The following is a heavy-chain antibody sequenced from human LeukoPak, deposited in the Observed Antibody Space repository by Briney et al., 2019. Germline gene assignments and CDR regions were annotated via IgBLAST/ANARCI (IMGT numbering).Heavy chain of an antibody. D-gene: IGHD5-24*01. CDR2: IIPIFGTA. Sequence: SVKVSCKASGGTFSSYAISWVRQAPGQRLEWMGGIIPIFGTANYAQKFQGRVTITTDESTSTAYMELSSLRSEDTAVYYCARVEMATVYFDYWGQGTLVTVSS. J-gene: IGHJ4*02. CDR3: ARVEMATVYFDY. CDR1: GGTFSSYA. V-gene: IGHV1-69*05.